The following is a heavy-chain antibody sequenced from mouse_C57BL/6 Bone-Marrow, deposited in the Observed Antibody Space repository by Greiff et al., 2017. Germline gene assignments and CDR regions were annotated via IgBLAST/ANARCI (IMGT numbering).Heavy chain of an antibody. D-gene: IGHD2-1*01. CDR1: GYNFTSSW. CDR2: LDPSVSYT. CDR3: ARGGYGNPCAY. V-gene: IGHV1-69*01. Sequence: VQLQQPGAELVMPGASVKLSCTASGYNFTSSWMHWVKQRPGHGLEWIGELDPSVSYTNSNQKFQGKSTLTVDQSSSTAYMQLSSLTSEDSAVYYCARGGYGNPCAYGVQGTLVTVSA. J-gene: IGHJ3*01.